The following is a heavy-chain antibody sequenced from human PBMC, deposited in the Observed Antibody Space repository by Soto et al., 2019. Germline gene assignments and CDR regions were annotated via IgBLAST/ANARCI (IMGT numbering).Heavy chain of an antibody. CDR3: ARIGTFTVTTLDYYYYGMDV. V-gene: IGHV4-59*08. Sequence: SETLSLTCTVSGGSISSYYWSWIRQPPGKGLEWIGYIYYSGSTNYNPSLKSRVTISVDTSKNQFSLKLSSVTAADTAVYYCARIGTFTVTTLDYYYYGMDVWGQGTTVTVSS. D-gene: IGHD4-17*01. CDR2: IYYSGST. J-gene: IGHJ6*02. CDR1: GGSISSYY.